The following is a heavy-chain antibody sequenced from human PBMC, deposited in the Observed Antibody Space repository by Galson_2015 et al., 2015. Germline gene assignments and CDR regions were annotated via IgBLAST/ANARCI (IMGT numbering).Heavy chain of an antibody. CDR2: IYSGGTT. V-gene: IGHV3-53*01. CDR3: ARVFSSVIWYFDY. J-gene: IGHJ4*02. Sequence: SLRLSCAASGFPVSTNYMSWVRQAPGKGLEWVSVIYSGGTTDYEGSLKGRFIISRADSKNTLYLQLNSLKGEDTAVYYCARVFSSVIWYFDYWGQGTLVAVSS. D-gene: IGHD2-2*01. CDR1: GFPVSTNY.